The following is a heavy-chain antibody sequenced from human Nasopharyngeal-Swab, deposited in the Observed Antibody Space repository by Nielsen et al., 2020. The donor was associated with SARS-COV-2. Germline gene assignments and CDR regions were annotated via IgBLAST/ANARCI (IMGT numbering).Heavy chain of an antibody. CDR3: ARELPLTGMDV. D-gene: IGHD1-7*01. V-gene: IGHV2-70*01. J-gene: IGHJ6*02. CDR1: GFSLPTSGMC. CDR2: IDWDGDT. Sequence: SGPTLVKPTQTLTLTCSFSGFSLPTSGMCVTWIRQPPGKALEWLGYIDWDGDTYYSTTLKTRLTISKDTSKNLVVLRMTNMEPVDTGTYDGARELPLTGMDVWGQGTTVTVSS.